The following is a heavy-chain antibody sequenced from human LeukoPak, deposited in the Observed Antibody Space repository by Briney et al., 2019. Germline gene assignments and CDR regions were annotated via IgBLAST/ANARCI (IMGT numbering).Heavy chain of an antibody. D-gene: IGHD5-18*01. CDR1: GYTFTSYY. V-gene: IGHV1-46*01. CDR2: INPSGGST. CDR3: ATYVYGYTFDY. Sequence: GASVKVSCKASGYTFTSYYMHWVRQAPGQGLEWMGIINPSGGSTSYAQKFQGRVTMTEDTSTDTAYMELSSLRSEDTAVYYCATYVYGYTFDYWGQGTLVTVSS. J-gene: IGHJ4*02.